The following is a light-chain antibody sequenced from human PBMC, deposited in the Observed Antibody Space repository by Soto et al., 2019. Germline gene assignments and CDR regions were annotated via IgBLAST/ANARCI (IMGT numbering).Light chain of an antibody. CDR2: EVS. Sequence: QSALTQPASVSGSPGQSITISCTGTSSDVGGYNYVSWYQQHPGKAPKLMIYEVSNRPSGVSNRFSGSKSGNTASLTISGLQAEDEGNYYCQPYDTSLRAYVFGTGTKVTVL. CDR3: QPYDTSLRAYV. CDR1: SSDVGGYNY. J-gene: IGLJ1*01. V-gene: IGLV2-14*01.